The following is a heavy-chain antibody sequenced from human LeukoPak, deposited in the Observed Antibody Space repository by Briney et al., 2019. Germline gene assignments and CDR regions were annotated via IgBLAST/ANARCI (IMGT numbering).Heavy chain of an antibody. Sequence: RAGGSLRLSCAASGFTFSSYWMSWVRQAPGKGLEWVANIKQDGSEKYYVDSVKGRFTISRDNAKNSLYLQMNSLRAEDTAVYYCARDLAGSRGSGWYWNRDYYYYMDVWGKGTTVTVSS. D-gene: IGHD6-19*01. V-gene: IGHV3-7*01. CDR3: ARDLAGSRGSGWYWNRDYYYYMDV. CDR1: GFTFSSYW. J-gene: IGHJ6*03. CDR2: IKQDGSEK.